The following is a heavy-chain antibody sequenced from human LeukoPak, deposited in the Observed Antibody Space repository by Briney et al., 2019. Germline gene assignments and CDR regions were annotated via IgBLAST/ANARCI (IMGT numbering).Heavy chain of an antibody. CDR3: ARVSYQEGVDY. D-gene: IGHD2-2*01. Sequence: ASETLSLTCTVSGGSINGGNYYWTWLRQPAGKGLEWIGRISPSGSTNHNPSLTSRVTISVDTSKNQFSLKLNFVTAADTAMYYCARVSYQEGVDYWGQGTLVTVSS. V-gene: IGHV4-61*02. J-gene: IGHJ4*02. CDR1: GGSINGGNYY. CDR2: ISPSGST.